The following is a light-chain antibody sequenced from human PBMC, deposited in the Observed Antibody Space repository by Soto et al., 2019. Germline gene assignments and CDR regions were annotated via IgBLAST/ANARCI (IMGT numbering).Light chain of an antibody. CDR2: LAS. CDR1: QSLLHRHGNNY. J-gene: IGKJ4*01. Sequence: DIVLTQSPLSLPATPGEPASISCRSSQSLLHRHGNNYFDWYLQKPGQSPQLLIYLASNRASGVPDRFSGSGSGTDFTLKISRVEPEDVRIHYCRHALQPPVTFGGGTRVEIK. V-gene: IGKV2-28*01. CDR3: RHALQPPVT.